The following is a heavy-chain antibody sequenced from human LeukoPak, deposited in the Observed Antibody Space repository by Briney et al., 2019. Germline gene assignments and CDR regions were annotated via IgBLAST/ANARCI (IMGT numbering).Heavy chain of an antibody. V-gene: IGHV3-30*01. CDR3: AKGGYGANSGGFDP. CDR2: ISYDGSNK. D-gene: IGHD4-23*01. Sequence: GGSLRLSCAASGFTFSSYAMHWVRQAPGKGLEWVAVISYDGSNKYYADSVKGRFTISRDNSKNTLYLQMNSLRPEDTALYYCAKGGYGANSGGFDPWGQGTLVTVSS. CDR1: GFTFSSYA. J-gene: IGHJ5*02.